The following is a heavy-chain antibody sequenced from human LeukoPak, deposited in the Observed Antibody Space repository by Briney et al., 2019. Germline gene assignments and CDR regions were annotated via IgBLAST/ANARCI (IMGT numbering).Heavy chain of an antibody. V-gene: IGHV1-18*01. CDR1: GYIFINYV. CDR3: ARAEGGSTWYYWFDP. J-gene: IGHJ5*02. Sequence: GASVKVSCKASGYIFINYVIIWARQAPGQGLEWMGWISAYNGNTNYAQNLQGRVTMTTDTSTSTVYMELRSLRSDDTAVYYCARAEGGSTWYYWFDPWGQGTLVTVSS. CDR2: ISAYNGNT. D-gene: IGHD6-13*01.